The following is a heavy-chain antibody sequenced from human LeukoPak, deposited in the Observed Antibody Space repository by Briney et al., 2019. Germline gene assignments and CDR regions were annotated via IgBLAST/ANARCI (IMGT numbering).Heavy chain of an antibody. CDR1: GFTFSSYE. CDR3: AKCRWEQWLER. CDR2: INSDGINT. Sequence: PGGSLRLSCAASGFTFSSYEMNWVRQAPGKGLVWVSRINSDGINTSYADSVKGRFTISRDNSKNTLYLQMNSLRAEDTAVYYCAKCRWEQWLERWGQGTLVTVSS. V-gene: IGHV3-74*01. J-gene: IGHJ4*02. D-gene: IGHD6-19*01.